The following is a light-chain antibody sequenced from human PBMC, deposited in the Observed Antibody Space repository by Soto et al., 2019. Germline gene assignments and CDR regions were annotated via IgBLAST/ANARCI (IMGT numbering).Light chain of an antibody. CDR1: SSDIGGYYY. V-gene: IGLV2-14*01. CDR3: TSYSSSDIFYV. Sequence: QSGLTQPASVSGSPGQSITISCTGTSSDIGGYYYVSWYQHHPGKAPKLLIYQVTNRPSRVSNRFSGSKSGNTASLTISGLQADDEADYYCTSYSSSDIFYVFGTGTKVTLL. CDR2: QVT. J-gene: IGLJ1*01.